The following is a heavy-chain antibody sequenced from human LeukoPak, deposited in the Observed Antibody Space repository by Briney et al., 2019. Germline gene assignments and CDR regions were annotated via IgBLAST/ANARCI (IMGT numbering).Heavy chain of an antibody. CDR3: ARRFNLYYDILTGYSPGDAFDI. V-gene: IGHV5-51*01. D-gene: IGHD3-9*01. CDR1: GYSFTSYW. CDR2: IYPGDSDT. J-gene: IGHJ3*02. Sequence: GESLKISCKGSGYSFTSYWFGWVRQLPGKGREWMGIIYPGDSDTRYSPSFQGQVTISADKSISTAYLQWSSLKASDTAMYYCARRFNLYYDILTGYSPGDAFDIWGQGTMVTVSS.